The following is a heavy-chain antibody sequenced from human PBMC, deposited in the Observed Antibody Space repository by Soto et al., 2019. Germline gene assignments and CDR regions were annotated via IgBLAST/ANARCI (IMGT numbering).Heavy chain of an antibody. D-gene: IGHD2-2*02. V-gene: IGHV3-23*01. Sequence: GGSLRLSCAASGFTFSSYAMSWVRQAPGKGLEWVSAISGSGGSTYYADSVRGRFTISRDNSKNTLYLQMNSLRAEDTAVYYCAKSGSPDIVVVPAAIGVYGMDVWGQGTTVTVSS. J-gene: IGHJ6*02. CDR2: ISGSGGST. CDR1: GFTFSSYA. CDR3: AKSGSPDIVVVPAAIGVYGMDV.